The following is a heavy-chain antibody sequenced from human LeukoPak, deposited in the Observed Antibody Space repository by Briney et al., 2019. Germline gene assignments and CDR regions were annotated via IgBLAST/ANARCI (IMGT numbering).Heavy chain of an antibody. J-gene: IGHJ3*02. V-gene: IGHV3-13*01. CDR1: GLTFSSYG. CDR3: VLGAYWNDDKNAFHI. D-gene: IGHD1-1*01. CDR2: IGATGDT. Sequence: GGSLRLSCAASGLTFSSYGMHWVRQAPGKGLEWVLSIGATGDTYYAGSEKGRFTVSRDNAEKSLYLQMSSLRAGDTAVYFCVLGAYWNDDKNAFHIWGPGTMVTVSS.